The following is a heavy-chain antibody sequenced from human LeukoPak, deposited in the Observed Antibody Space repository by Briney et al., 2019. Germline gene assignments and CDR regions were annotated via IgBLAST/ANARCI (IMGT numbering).Heavy chain of an antibody. Sequence: ASVKVSCKASGYTFTSYGISWVRLAPGQGLEWMGWIIVYNGNTNYAQKLQGRVTMTTDTSTSTAYMELRSLRSDDTAVYYCARVHGSGVEDYWGQGTLVTVSS. CDR2: IIVYNGNT. D-gene: IGHD3-10*01. J-gene: IGHJ4*02. CDR3: ARVHGSGVEDY. V-gene: IGHV1-18*01. CDR1: GYTFTSYG.